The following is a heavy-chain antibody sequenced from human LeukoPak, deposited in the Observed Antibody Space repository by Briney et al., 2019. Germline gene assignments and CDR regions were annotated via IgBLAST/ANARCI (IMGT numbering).Heavy chain of an antibody. CDR1: GFTFSSYG. D-gene: IGHD4-17*01. Sequence: PGRSLRLSCAASGFTFSSYGMHWVRQAPGKGLEWVAVISYDGSNKYYADSVKGRFSISRDNAKHTLYLHMNSLRAEDTAMYYCARDLSSGYGDYVGWFDTWGQGTLVTVSS. V-gene: IGHV3-30*03. CDR3: ARDLSSGYGDYVGWFDT. J-gene: IGHJ5*02. CDR2: ISYDGSNK.